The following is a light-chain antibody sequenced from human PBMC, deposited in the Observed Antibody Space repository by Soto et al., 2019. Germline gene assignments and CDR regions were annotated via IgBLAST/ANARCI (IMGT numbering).Light chain of an antibody. Sequence: AIRMTQPPSSFSASTGDRVTITCRASQGISSYLAWYQQKPGKAPKLLIYAASTLQSGVPSRFSGSGSGTDFTLTISSLQSDDFATYFCQHYKSFSTWTFGQGTKVDIK. CDR3: QHYKSFSTWT. CDR1: QGISSY. CDR2: AAS. J-gene: IGKJ1*01. V-gene: IGKV1-8*01.